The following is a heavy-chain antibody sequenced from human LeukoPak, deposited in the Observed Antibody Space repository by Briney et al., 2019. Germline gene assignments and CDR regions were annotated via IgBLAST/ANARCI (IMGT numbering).Heavy chain of an antibody. CDR2: ISGSGGST. CDR1: GFTFSSYA. Sequence: GGSLRLSCAASGFTFSSYAMSWVRQAPGKGLEGVSAISGSGGSTYYADSVKGRFTISRDNSKNTLYLQMNSLRAEDTAVYSCAKDRRVAAAGEYYYYYGMDVWGQGTTVTVSS. V-gene: IGHV3-23*01. D-gene: IGHD6-13*01. CDR3: AKDRRVAAAGEYYYYYGMDV. J-gene: IGHJ6*02.